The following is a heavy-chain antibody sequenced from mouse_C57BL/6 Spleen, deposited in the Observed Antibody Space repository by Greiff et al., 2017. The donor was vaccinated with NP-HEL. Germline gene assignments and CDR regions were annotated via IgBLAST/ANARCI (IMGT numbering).Heavy chain of an antibody. V-gene: IGHV1-64*01. D-gene: IGHD1-1*01. J-gene: IGHJ2*01. CDR1: GYTFTSYW. Sequence: QVQLQQPGAELVKPGASVKLSCKASGYTFTSYWMHWVKQRPGQGLEWIGMIHPNSGSTNYNEKFKSKATLTVDKSSSTAYMQLSSLTSEDSAVYYCAREGGYYYGSRYDYWGQGTTLTVSS. CDR2: IHPNSGST. CDR3: AREGGYYYGSRYDY.